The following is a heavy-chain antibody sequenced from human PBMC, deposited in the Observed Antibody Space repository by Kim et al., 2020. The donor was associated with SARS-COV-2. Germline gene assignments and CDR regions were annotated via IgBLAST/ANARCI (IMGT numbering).Heavy chain of an antibody. CDR3: ARVGQWLAYDY. J-gene: IGHJ4*02. Sequence: GGSLRLSCIASGFTFSDYAMHWVRQAPGKGLEYVSAISSNGDNTYYANSVKGRFTISRDNYKNTLYLELGSLRAEDMAVYYCARVGQWLAYDYWGQGTLVTVSS. CDR1: GFTFSDYA. D-gene: IGHD6-19*01. V-gene: IGHV3-64*01. CDR2: ISSNGDNT.